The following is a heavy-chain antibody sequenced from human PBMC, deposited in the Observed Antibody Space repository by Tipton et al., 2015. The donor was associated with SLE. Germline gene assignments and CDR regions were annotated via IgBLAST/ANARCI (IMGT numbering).Heavy chain of an antibody. D-gene: IGHD5-18*01. CDR1: GFTFSSYA. CDR2: IYGDGSST. Sequence: SLRLSCAASGFTFSSYAMSWVRQVPGKGLEWVSGIYGDGSSTYYADSVRGRFTISRDNSKNTLYLQMHSLRAEDTAVYYCALQRGYGYGFDYWGQGTLVTVSS. J-gene: IGHJ4*02. CDR3: ALQRGYGYGFDY. V-gene: IGHV3-23*03.